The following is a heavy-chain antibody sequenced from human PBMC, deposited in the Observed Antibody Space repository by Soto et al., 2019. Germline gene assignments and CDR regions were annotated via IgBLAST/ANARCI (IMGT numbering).Heavy chain of an antibody. J-gene: IGHJ4*02. V-gene: IGHV3-30*18. CDR1: GFTFSSYG. CDR3: AKEGGLSGSYYISISSYFDY. CDR2: ISYDGSNT. Sequence: QVQLVESGGGVVQPGRSLRLSCVASGFTFSSYGMHWVRQAPGKGLEWVAIISYDGSNTYYADSVKGRFTISRDNSKNTLYLQMNSLRAEDTSVYYCAKEGGLSGSYYISISSYFDYWGQGTLVTVSS. D-gene: IGHD1-26*01.